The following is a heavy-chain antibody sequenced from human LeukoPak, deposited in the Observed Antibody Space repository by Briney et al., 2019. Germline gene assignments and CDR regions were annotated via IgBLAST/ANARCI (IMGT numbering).Heavy chain of an antibody. V-gene: IGHV3-23*01. J-gene: IGHJ4*02. D-gene: IGHD6-13*01. CDR2: ISGSGGST. Sequence: GGSLRLSCAASGFTFSSNAMSWVRQAPGKGLEWVSGISGSGGSTSYADSVKGRFTISRDNSKNTLHLQMNSLRVEDTAVYYCATDSSSWYFDSWGQGALVTVSS. CDR3: ATDSSSWYFDS. CDR1: GFTFSSNA.